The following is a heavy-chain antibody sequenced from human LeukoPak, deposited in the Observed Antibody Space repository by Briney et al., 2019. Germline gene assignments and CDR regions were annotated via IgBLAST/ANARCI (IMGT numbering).Heavy chain of an antibody. D-gene: IGHD3-10*01. Sequence: SSETLSLTCTVSGVSITSTSYCWGWIRQPPGKGLEWIGSIYYSGRTYYNPSLKSRLTISIDTPKNQFSLKLSSVTAADTAVYDCAQSLGASTWFGNWFDPWGQGTLVTVSS. V-gene: IGHV4-39*01. CDR2: IYYSGRT. J-gene: IGHJ5*02. CDR3: AQSLGASTWFGNWFDP. CDR1: GVSITSTSYC.